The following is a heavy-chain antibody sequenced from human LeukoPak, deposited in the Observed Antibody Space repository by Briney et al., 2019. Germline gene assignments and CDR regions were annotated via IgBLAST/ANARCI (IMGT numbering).Heavy chain of an antibody. Sequence: ASVKVSCKASGYTFTSYDINWVRQATGQGLEWMGWMNPNSGNTGYAQKFQGRVTMTRNTSISTAYMELSSLRSEDTAVYYCARELGYCSGGSCYVYFDYWGQGTLVTVSS. V-gene: IGHV1-8*01. CDR2: MNPNSGNT. CDR1: GYTFTSYD. CDR3: ARELGYCSGGSCYVYFDY. D-gene: IGHD2-15*01. J-gene: IGHJ4*02.